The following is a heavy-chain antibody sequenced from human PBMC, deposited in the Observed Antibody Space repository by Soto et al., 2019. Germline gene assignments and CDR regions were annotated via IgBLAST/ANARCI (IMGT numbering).Heavy chain of an antibody. D-gene: IGHD1-26*01. CDR1: GYTFTGYY. J-gene: IGHJ3*02. Sequence: ASVKVSCKASGYTFTGYYMHWVRQAPGQGLEWMGWINPNSGGTNYAQKFQGWVTMTRDTSISTAYMELSRLRSDDTAVYYCARVGGGSNNAFDIWGQGTMVTVS. CDR2: INPNSGGT. V-gene: IGHV1-2*04. CDR3: ARVGGGSNNAFDI.